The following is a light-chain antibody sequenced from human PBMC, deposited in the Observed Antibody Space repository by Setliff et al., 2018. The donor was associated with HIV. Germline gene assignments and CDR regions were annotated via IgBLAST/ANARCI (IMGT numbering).Light chain of an antibody. J-gene: IGLJ3*02. CDR1: SSDVGGYNY. CDR3: SSYRRTNTWV. Sequence: ALAQPPSASGSPGQSVTISCTGTSSDVGGYNYVSWYQQHPGEAPKLMIYEVSNRPSGVSNRFSGSKSGNTASLTISGLQAEDEADYFCSSYRRTNTWVFGGGTKVTVL. V-gene: IGLV2-14*03. CDR2: EVS.